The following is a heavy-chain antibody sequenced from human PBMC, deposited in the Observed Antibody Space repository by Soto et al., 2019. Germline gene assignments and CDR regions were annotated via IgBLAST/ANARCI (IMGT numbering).Heavy chain of an antibody. V-gene: IGHV4-59*01. CDR1: GGSMNNYY. CDR2: ISYMGTT. Sequence: SETLSLTCTVSGGSMNNYYWSWIRQAPGKGLQYIGYISYMGTTNYNPSLKSRVTISVDTSKNQFSLKLTSVTAADTALYYCTKPGGGYGNSGYYREDYDSWGRGTMVTVYS. CDR3: TKPGGGYGNSGYYREDYDS. D-gene: IGHD3-22*01. J-gene: IGHJ4*02.